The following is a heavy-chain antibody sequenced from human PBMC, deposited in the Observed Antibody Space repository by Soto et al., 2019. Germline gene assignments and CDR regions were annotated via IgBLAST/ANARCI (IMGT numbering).Heavy chain of an antibody. CDR1: GFTFDDHT. CDR2: ITWDAGSA. V-gene: IGHV3-43D*04. D-gene: IGHD1-26*01. CDR3: ARELIVGPAEYFQH. J-gene: IGHJ1*01. Sequence: EVQLVVSGGLVVRPGGSLRLSCAGSGFTFDDHTMHWVRQAPGKGLEWVSLITWDAGSAFYADSVRGRFTISRDNAKNSLYLQMNSLRAEDTAVYYCARELIVGPAEYFQHWGQGTLVTVSS.